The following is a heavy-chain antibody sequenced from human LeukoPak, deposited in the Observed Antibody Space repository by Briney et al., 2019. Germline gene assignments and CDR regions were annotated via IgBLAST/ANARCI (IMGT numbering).Heavy chain of an antibody. CDR1: GFTFSSDA. V-gene: IGHV3-23*01. CDR3: ANTRYSSGPFGY. CDR2: ISGSGGST. D-gene: IGHD5-18*01. Sequence: SGGSLRLSCAASGFTFSSDAMSWVRQAPGKGLEWISTISGSGGSTYYADSVKGRFTISRDISKNMLNLQMYSLRAEDTAVYYCANTRYSSGPFGYWGQGTLVTVSS. J-gene: IGHJ4*02.